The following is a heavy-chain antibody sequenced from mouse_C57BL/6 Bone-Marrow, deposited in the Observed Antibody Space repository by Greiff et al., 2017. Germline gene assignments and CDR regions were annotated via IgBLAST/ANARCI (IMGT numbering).Heavy chain of an antibody. D-gene: IGHD1-1*01. Sequence: VQLQQSGAELVRPGASVKLSCTASGFNIKDDYMHWVKQRPEQGLEWIGWIDPGNGDTEYASKFQGKATIPADKSSNTAYLQLSSLKSEDTSVYYCTTYYYVFAYWGQGTLVTVSA. CDR3: TTYYYVFAY. V-gene: IGHV14-4*01. CDR1: GFNIKDDY. J-gene: IGHJ3*01. CDR2: IDPGNGDT.